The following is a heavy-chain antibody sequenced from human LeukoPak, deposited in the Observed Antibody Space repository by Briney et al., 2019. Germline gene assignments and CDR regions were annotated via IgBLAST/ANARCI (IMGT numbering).Heavy chain of an antibody. D-gene: IGHD6-19*01. Sequence: ASVKVSCKASGYTFSGHYMHWGRQAPGQGLEWLGWINPITGDTKYAQKFQGSVTMTRDTSISTVYMELSGLTSDDTAIYYCARYFAVPDGGGFDYWGQGTLVTVSS. V-gene: IGHV1-2*02. CDR3: ARYFAVPDGGGFDY. J-gene: IGHJ4*02. CDR1: GYTFSGHY. CDR2: INPITGDT.